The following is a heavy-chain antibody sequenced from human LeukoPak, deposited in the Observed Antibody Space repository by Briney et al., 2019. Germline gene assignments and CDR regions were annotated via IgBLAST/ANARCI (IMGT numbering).Heavy chain of an antibody. Sequence: SETLSLTRTVSGGSISSSSYYWGWLRQPPGKGLEWIGSIYYSGSTYYNPYLKRRVTISVDTSKNQSSLKLSSVTAADTAVYYCAAGVRARTYYFDYWGQGTLVTVSS. V-gene: IGHV4-39*01. J-gene: IGHJ4*02. D-gene: IGHD3-10*01. CDR2: IYYSGST. CDR3: AAGVRARTYYFDY. CDR1: GGSISSSSYY.